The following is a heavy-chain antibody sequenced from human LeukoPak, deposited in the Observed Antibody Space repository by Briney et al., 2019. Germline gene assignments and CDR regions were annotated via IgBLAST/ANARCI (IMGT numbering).Heavy chain of an antibody. V-gene: IGHV4-61*02. J-gene: IGHJ4*02. CDR2: VYTSGST. CDR3: ARGYSSSSKGDFDY. CDR1: GGSISSGSYY. D-gene: IGHD6-6*01. Sequence: KPSETLSLTCTVSGGSISSGSYYWSWIRQPAGKGLEWIGRVYTSGSTNYNPSLKSRVTISVDTSKNQFSLKLSSVTAADTAVYYCARGYSSSSKGDFDYWGQGTLVTVSS.